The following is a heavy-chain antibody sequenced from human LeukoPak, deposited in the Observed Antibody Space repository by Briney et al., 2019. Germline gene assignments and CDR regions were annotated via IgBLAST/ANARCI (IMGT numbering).Heavy chain of an antibody. Sequence: SETLSLTCAVYGGSFSGYYWSWIRQPPGKGLEWIGEINHSGSTNYNPSLKSRVTISVDTSKNQFSLKLSSVTAADTAVYYCARGRRDTTIVVVIRAYAFDIWGQGTMVTVSS. D-gene: IGHD3-22*01. CDR2: INHSGST. V-gene: IGHV4-34*01. CDR3: ARGRRDTTIVVVIRAYAFDI. J-gene: IGHJ3*02. CDR1: GGSFSGYY.